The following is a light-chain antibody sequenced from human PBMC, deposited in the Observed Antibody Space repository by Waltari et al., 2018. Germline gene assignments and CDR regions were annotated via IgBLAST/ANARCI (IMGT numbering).Light chain of an antibody. CDR1: QGINNY. CDR3: QQGNSYPYS. Sequence: DIQMSQSPSSLSASVGDRVTITCRASQGINNYLNWYQQKPGKAPKLLIYYANSLASGVPSRFSGSGSGTEFTLTISSLQPEDFATYYCQQGNSYPYSFGQGTKVEIK. CDR2: YAN. V-gene: IGKV1-17*01. J-gene: IGKJ2*03.